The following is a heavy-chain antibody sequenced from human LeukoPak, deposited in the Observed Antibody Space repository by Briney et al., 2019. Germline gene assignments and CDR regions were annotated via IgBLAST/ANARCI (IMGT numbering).Heavy chain of an antibody. CDR2: INPNSGGT. CDR3: ARGCRAAAGTWAFDI. Sequence: ASVKVSCKASGYTFTGYYMHWVRQAPGQGLEWMGRINPNSGGTNYAQKFQGRVTMTRDTSISTAYMELSRLRSDDTAVYYCARGCRAAAGTWAFDIWGQGTMVTVSS. V-gene: IGHV1-2*06. D-gene: IGHD6-13*01. CDR1: GYTFTGYY. J-gene: IGHJ3*02.